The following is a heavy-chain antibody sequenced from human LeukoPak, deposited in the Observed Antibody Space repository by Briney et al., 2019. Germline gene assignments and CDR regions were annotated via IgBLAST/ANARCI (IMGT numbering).Heavy chain of an antibody. V-gene: IGHV3-30*18. D-gene: IGHD2-15*01. CDR1: GFTFSSYG. J-gene: IGHJ4*02. CDR3: AKDLGAYCSGGSCYAGY. CDR2: ISYDGSNK. Sequence: GRSLRLSCAASGFTFSSYGMHWVRHAPGKGLEWVAVISYDGSNKYYADSVKGRFTISRDNSKNTLYLQMNSLRAEDTAVYYCAKDLGAYCSGGSCYAGYWGQGTLVTVSS.